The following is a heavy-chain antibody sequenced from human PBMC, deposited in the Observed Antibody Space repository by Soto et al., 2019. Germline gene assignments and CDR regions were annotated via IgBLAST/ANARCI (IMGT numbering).Heavy chain of an antibody. V-gene: IGHV3-66*01. J-gene: IGHJ4*02. CDR2: IYSGGST. Sequence: PGGSLRLSCAASGFSFNNYWMHWVRQAPGKGLEWVSVIYSGGSTYYADSVKGRFIISRDDSKNTLFLQMNSLRAEDTAVYYCATAKLLLPWLFDYWGQGTLVTVSS. CDR1: GFSFNNYW. CDR3: ATAKLLLPWLFDY. D-gene: IGHD2-15*01.